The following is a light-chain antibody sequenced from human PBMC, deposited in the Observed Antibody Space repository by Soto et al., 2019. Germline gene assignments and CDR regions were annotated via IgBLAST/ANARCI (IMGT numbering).Light chain of an antibody. J-gene: IGKJ4*01. CDR1: QSVSSY. Sequence: EIVLTQSPATLSLSPGERATLSCRASQSVSSYLAWYQQKPGQAPRLLIYDASNRGTGIPARFSGSGSGTDFTLTISSLEPEDFAVYYCQKRTDWPLTFGGGTKVEI. CDR3: QKRTDWPLT. V-gene: IGKV3-11*01. CDR2: DAS.